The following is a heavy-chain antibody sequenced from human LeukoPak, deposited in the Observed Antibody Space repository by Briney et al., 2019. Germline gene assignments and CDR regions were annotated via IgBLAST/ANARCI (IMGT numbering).Heavy chain of an antibody. D-gene: IGHD6-6*01. CDR2: IYYSGST. V-gene: IGHV4-59*01. J-gene: IGHJ3*02. CDR1: GGSISSYY. CDR3: ARVYSSSSDAFDI. Sequence: SETLSLTCTVSGGSISSYYWSWIRQPPGKGLEWIGYIYYSGSTNYNPSLKSRVTISVDTSKNQFSLKLSSVTAADTAVYYCARVYSSSSDAFDIWGQGTMATVSS.